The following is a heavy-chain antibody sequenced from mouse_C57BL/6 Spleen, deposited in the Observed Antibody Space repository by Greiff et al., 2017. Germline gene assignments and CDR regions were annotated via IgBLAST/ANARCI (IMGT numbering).Heavy chain of an antibody. CDR2: IDPESGDT. D-gene: IGHD2-4*01. Sequence: VQLQQSGAELVRPGASVKLSCTASGFNIKDDYMHWVKQRPEQGLEWIGWIDPESGDTEYASKFQGKATITADTSSNTAYLQRSSLTSEDAAVYYCTAGDYDVWFAYWGQGTLVTVSA. V-gene: IGHV14-4*01. J-gene: IGHJ3*01. CDR1: GFNIKDDY. CDR3: TAGDYDVWFAY.